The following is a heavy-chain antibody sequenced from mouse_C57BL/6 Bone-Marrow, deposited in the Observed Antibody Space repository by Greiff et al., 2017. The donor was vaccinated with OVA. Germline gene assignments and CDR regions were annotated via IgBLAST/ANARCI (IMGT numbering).Heavy chain of an antibody. D-gene: IGHD1-1*01. V-gene: IGHV5-4*01. CDR3: ARDGSNYGYFDV. CDR1: GFTFSSYA. CDR2: ISDGGSYT. J-gene: IGHJ1*03. Sequence: EVKLMESGGGLVKPGGSLKLSCAASGFTFSSYAMSWVRQTPEKRLEWVATISDGGSYTYYPDNVKGRFTISRDNAKNNLYLQMSHLKSEDTAMYYCARDGSNYGYFDVWGTGTTVTVSS.